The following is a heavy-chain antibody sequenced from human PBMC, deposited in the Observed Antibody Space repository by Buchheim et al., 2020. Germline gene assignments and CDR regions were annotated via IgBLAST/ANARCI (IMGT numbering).Heavy chain of an antibody. Sequence: QLQLQESGPGLVKPSETLSLTCTVSGGSISSSSYYWGWIRQPPGKGLEWIGSIYYSGSTYYNPSLKSRVTISVDTSKNQFSLKLSSVTAADTAVYYCARRRGNWNDVDWFDPWGQGTL. CDR3: ARRRGNWNDVDWFDP. V-gene: IGHV4-39*01. CDR1: GGSISSSSYY. CDR2: IYYSGST. J-gene: IGHJ5*02. D-gene: IGHD1-1*01.